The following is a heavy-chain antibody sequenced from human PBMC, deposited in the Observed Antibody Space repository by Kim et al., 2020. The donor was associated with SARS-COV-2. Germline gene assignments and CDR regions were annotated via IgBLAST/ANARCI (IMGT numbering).Heavy chain of an antibody. D-gene: IGHD3-3*01. CDR3: ARRAKSITIFGVVTPPQPTWFDP. V-gene: IGHV4-34*01. CDR1: GGSFSGYY. CDR2: INHSGST. J-gene: IGHJ5*02. Sequence: SETLSLTCAVYGGSFSGYYWSWIRQPPGKGLEWIGEINHSGSTNYNPSLKSRVTISVDTSKNQFSLKLSSVTAADTAVYYCARRAKSITIFGVVTPPQPTWFDPWGQGTLVTVSS.